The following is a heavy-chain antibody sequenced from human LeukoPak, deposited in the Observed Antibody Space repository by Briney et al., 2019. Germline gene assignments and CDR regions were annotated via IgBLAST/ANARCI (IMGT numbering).Heavy chain of an antibody. D-gene: IGHD6-19*01. Sequence: GGSLRLSCAASGFTFSSYAMDWVRQAQGKGLEYVSAISSNGGSTYYANSVKGRFTISRDNSKNTLYLQMGSLRAEDMAVYYCARLNSGWYYFDYWGQGTLVTVSS. V-gene: IGHV3-64*01. CDR1: GFTFSSYA. J-gene: IGHJ4*02. CDR3: ARLNSGWYYFDY. CDR2: ISSNGGST.